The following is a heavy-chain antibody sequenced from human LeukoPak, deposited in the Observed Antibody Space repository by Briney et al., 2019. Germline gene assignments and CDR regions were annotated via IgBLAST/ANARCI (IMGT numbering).Heavy chain of an antibody. J-gene: IGHJ4*02. D-gene: IGHD2-15*01. CDR1: GGSFSGYY. V-gene: IGHV4-34*01. CDR3: ARGLYGGNDLGH. Sequence: SETLSLTCAVYGGSFSGYYWSWIRQPPGKGLEWIGEINHSGSTNYNPSLKSRVTISVDTSKNQFSLKLSSVTAADTAVYYRARGLYGGNDLGHWGQGTLVTVSS. CDR2: INHSGST.